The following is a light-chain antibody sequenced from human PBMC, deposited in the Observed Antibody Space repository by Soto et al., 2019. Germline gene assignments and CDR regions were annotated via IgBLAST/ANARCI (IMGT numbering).Light chain of an antibody. J-gene: IGKJ2*01. CDR3: QQYNNWPPYT. CDR1: QSVSSN. CDR2: GAS. Sequence: IVMTQSPATLSVSPGERATLSCRASQSVSSNLAWYQQKPSQAPRLLIYGASTRATGIPARFSGSGSGTEFTLTISSLQSEDFAVYYCQQYNNWPPYTFGQGTKLESK. V-gene: IGKV3-15*01.